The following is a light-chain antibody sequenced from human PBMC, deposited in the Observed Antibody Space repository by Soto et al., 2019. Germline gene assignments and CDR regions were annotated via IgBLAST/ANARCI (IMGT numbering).Light chain of an antibody. CDR2: AAS. CDR3: QQSYSPPLFP. Sequence: DIQMTQSPSSLSASVGDRVTITCRASQSISNYLHWYQQKPGKAPKLMIYAASNLQSGVPSRFSRSRSGTDFTLTISSLQPGDFPTYYGQQSYSPPLFPFGPGTKVDIK. CDR1: QSISNY. V-gene: IGKV1-39*01. J-gene: IGKJ3*01.